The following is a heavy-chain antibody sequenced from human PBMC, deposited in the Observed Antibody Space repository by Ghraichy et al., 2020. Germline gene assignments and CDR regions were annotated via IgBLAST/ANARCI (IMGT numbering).Heavy chain of an antibody. J-gene: IGHJ3*02. CDR3: ASYSGSYWHAFDI. CDR1: GYTFTGYY. CDR2: INPNSGGT. D-gene: IGHD1-26*01. V-gene: IGHV1-2*02. Sequence: ASVKVSCKASGYTFTGYYMHWVRQAPGQGLEWMGWINPNSGGTNYAQKFQGRVTMTRDTSISTAYMELSRLRSDDTAVYYCASYSGSYWHAFDIWGQGTMVTVSS.